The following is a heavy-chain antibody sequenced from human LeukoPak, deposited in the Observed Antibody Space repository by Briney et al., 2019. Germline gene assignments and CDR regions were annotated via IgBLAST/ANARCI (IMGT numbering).Heavy chain of an antibody. CDR1: GFTFSDYY. CDR2: IRNKANTYTT. V-gene: IGHV3-72*01. CDR3: ARAGVGTRYFDL. Sequence: GGSLRLSCAASGFTFSDYYMDWVRQASGKGLDWVARIRNKANTYTTEYAASVKGRFTISRDESKNSPYLQMNSLKTEDTAVYFCARAGVGTRYFDLWGRGALVTVSS. D-gene: IGHD6-13*01. J-gene: IGHJ2*01.